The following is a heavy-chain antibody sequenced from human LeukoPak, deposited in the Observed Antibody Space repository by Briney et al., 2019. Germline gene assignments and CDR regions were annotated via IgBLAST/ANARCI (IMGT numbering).Heavy chain of an antibody. J-gene: IGHJ6*02. V-gene: IGHV1-69*13. CDR3: ARGYYSMDV. Sequence: SVKVSCKVSGYTLTELSMHWMRQAPGKGLEWMGGIIPIFGTANYAQKFQGRVTITADESTSTAYMELSSLRSEDTAVYYCARGYYSMDVWGQGTTVTVSS. CDR2: IIPIFGTA. CDR1: GYTLTELS.